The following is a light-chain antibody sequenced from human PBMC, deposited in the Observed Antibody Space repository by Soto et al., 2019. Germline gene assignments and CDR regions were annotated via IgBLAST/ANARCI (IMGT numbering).Light chain of an antibody. CDR1: QSVSSNF. CDR3: WQYDSSPVT. Sequence: EIVLTQSPGTLSLSPGERATLSCRASQSVSSNFLAWYQQKPGQAPRLLIYGASSRAAGIPDRFSGSGSVTEFTLTISRLEPEDFAVYYCWQYDSSPVTFGQGTKVDIK. CDR2: GAS. V-gene: IGKV3-20*01. J-gene: IGKJ1*01.